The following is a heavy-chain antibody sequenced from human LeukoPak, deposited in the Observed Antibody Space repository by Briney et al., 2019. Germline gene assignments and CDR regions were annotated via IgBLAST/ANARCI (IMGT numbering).Heavy chain of an antibody. J-gene: IGHJ4*02. D-gene: IGHD2-2*01. CDR3: ARDLFLTRMASHAVPGGNFDY. Sequence: GGSLRLSCAASGFTFNNYAVGWVRQAPGKGLEWVSAISGGGVSTYYADSVKGRFTISRDNAKNSLYLQMNSLRAEDTAVYYCARDLFLTRMASHAVPGGNFDYWGQGTLVTVSS. CDR2: ISGGGVST. V-gene: IGHV3-23*01. CDR1: GFTFNNYA.